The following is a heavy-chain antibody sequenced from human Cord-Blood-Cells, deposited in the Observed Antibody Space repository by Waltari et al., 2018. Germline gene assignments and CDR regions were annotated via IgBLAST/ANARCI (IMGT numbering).Heavy chain of an antibody. CDR2: IHYSGST. CDR1: GGSVSSGSYY. J-gene: IGHJ4*02. V-gene: IGHV4-61*01. D-gene: IGHD7-27*01. CDR3: ARIIRLGTFDY. Sequence: QVQLQESGPGLVKPSETLSLTCTVSGGSVSSGSYYWSWIRQPPGKGLEWIGYIHYSGSTNSNPSLKSRVTISVDTSKNQFSLKLSSVTAADTAVYYCARIIRLGTFDYWGQGTLVTVSS.